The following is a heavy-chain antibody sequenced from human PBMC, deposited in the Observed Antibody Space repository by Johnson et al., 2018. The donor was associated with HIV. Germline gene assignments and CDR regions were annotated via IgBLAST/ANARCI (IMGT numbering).Heavy chain of an antibody. Sequence: QVQLVESGGGVVQPGRSLRLSCAASGFTFSSYAMHWVRQAPGKGLEWVAVISSDATNKNYGDSVKGRFTISRDNSKNTLYLQMNSLRVEDTAVYYCAREGEDAFDIWGQGTMVTVSS. CDR1: GFTFSSYA. CDR3: AREGEDAFDI. J-gene: IGHJ3*02. D-gene: IGHD1-26*01. V-gene: IGHV3-30*14. CDR2: ISSDATNK.